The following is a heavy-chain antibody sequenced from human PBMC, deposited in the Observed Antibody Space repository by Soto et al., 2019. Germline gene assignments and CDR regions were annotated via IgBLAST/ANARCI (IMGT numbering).Heavy chain of an antibody. Sequence: ASVKVSCKASGGTFSSYAISWVRQAPGQGLEWMGGIIPIFGTANYAQKFQGRVTITADESTSTAYMELSSLRSEDTAVYYCASQNPTVVTPYYFDYWGQGTLVTVSS. V-gene: IGHV1-69*13. D-gene: IGHD4-17*01. CDR3: ASQNPTVVTPYYFDY. CDR1: GGTFSSYA. J-gene: IGHJ4*02. CDR2: IIPIFGTA.